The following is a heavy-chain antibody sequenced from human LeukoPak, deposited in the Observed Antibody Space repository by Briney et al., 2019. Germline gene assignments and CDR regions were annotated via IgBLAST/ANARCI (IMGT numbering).Heavy chain of an antibody. J-gene: IGHJ3*02. Sequence: ASVKVSCKASGYTFTGYYMHWVRQAPGQGLEWMGWINPNSGGTNYAQKFQGRVTMTRDTSISTAYMELSSLRAEDTAVYYCARSESGSYYLRRAFDIWGQGTMVTVSS. D-gene: IGHD1-26*01. CDR1: GYTFTGYY. CDR2: INPNSGGT. CDR3: ARSESGSYYLRRAFDI. V-gene: IGHV1-2*02.